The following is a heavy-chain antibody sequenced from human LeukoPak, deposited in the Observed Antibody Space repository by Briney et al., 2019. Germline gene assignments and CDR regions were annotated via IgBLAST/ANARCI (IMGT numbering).Heavy chain of an antibody. CDR1: GFTFSSYA. CDR2: ISGSGGST. V-gene: IGHV3-23*01. CDR3: AKTRRELLYYYDSSGYRSPDY. D-gene: IGHD3-22*01. Sequence: SGGSLRLSCAASGFTFSSYAKSWVRQAPGKGLEWVSAISGSGGSTYYADSVKGRFTISRDNSKNTLYLQMNSLRAEDTAVYYCAKTRRELLYYYDSSGYRSPDYWGQGTLVTVSS. J-gene: IGHJ4*02.